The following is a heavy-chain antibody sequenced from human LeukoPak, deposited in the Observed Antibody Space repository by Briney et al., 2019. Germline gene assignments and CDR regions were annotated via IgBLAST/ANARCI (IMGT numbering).Heavy chain of an antibody. Sequence: SVKVSSKASGGTFSSYAISWVRQAPGQGLEWMGGIIPIFGTANYAQKFQGRVTITADESTSTAYMELSSLRSEDTAVYYCAKGEYHQDGIGENRFDNWGQGALVTVSS. D-gene: IGHD5-24*01. CDR3: AKGEYHQDGIGENRFDN. CDR1: GGTFSSYA. J-gene: IGHJ4*02. V-gene: IGHV1-69*13. CDR2: IIPIFGTA.